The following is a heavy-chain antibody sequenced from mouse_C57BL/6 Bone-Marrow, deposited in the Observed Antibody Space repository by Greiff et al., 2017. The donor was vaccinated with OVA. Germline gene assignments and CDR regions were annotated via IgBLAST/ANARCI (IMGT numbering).Heavy chain of an antibody. J-gene: IGHJ4*01. D-gene: IGHD1-1*01. CDR2: ISNGGGST. CDR1: GFTFSDYY. Sequence: EVQLVESGGGLVQPGGSLKLSCAASGFTFSDYYMYWVRQTPEKRLEWVAYISNGGGSTYYPDIVKGRFTISRDNAKNTLYLQMSRLKSEDTAMYYCARHNYYGSSPYYYAMDYWGQGTSVTVSS. CDR3: ARHNYYGSSPYYYAMDY. V-gene: IGHV5-12*01.